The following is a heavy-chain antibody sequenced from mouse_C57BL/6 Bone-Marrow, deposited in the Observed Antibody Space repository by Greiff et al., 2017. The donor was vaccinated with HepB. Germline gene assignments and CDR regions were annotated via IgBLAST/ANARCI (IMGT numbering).Heavy chain of an antibody. CDR3: TAYYSNYEGYFDY. CDR2: IRLKSDNYAT. V-gene: IGHV6-3*01. J-gene: IGHJ2*01. Sequence: EVKLEESGGGLVQPGGSMKLSCVASGFTFSNYWMNWVRQSPEKGLEWVAQIRLKSDNYATHYAESVKGRFTISRDDSKSSVYLQMNNLRAEDTGIYYCTAYYSNYEGYFDYWGQGTTLTVSS. D-gene: IGHD2-5*01. CDR1: GFTFSNYW.